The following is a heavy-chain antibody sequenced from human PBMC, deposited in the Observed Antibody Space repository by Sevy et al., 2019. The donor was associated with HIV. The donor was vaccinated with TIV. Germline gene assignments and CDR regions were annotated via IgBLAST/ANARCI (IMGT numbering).Heavy chain of an antibody. D-gene: IGHD2-8*02. CDR2: VYVGGGGE. CDR1: GFTFARYR. CDR3: ARDKCTGGHDS. J-gene: IGHJ4*02. V-gene: IGHV3-7*01. Sequence: GGSLRLSCAASGFTFARYRMSWVRQAPGKGLEWVANVYVGGGGENYADSVRGRFTISRDDSKNSLYLQMSSLRVEDTAVYFCARDKCTGGHDSWGQGILVTVSS.